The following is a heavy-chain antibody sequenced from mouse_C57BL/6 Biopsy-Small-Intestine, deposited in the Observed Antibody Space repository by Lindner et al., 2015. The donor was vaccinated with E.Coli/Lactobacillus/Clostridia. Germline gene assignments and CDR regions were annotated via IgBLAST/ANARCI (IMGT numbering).Heavy chain of an antibody. Sequence: VQLLGVWGGLVEPGGSLKLSCAASGFTFSDYGMHWVRQAPEKGLEWVAYISSGSSTIYYVDTVKGRFTISRDNAKNTLFLQMTSLRSEDTAMYYCSYYYGSSSNWYFDVWGTGTTVTVSS. V-gene: IGHV5-17*01. CDR1: GFTFSDYG. J-gene: IGHJ1*03. D-gene: IGHD1-1*01. CDR3: SYYYGSSSNWYFDV. CDR2: ISSGSSTI.